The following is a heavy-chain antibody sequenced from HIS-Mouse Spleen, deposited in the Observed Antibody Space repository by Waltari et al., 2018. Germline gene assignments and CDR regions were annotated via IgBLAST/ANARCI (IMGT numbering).Heavy chain of an antibody. J-gene: IGHJ4*02. CDR3: ARGRQQQLLYYFDY. CDR2: IYTSGST. CDR1: GGSISSYY. Sequence: QVQLQESGPGLVKPSETLSLTCTVSGGSISSYYWSWIRQPAGKGLEGIGRIYTSGSTNYNPSLKSRVTVSVDTSNNQFSLKLSSGTAADTAVYYCARGRQQQLLYYFDYWGQGTLVTVSS. D-gene: IGHD6-13*01. V-gene: IGHV4-4*07.